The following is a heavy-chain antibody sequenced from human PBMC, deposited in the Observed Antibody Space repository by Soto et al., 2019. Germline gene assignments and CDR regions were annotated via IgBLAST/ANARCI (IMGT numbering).Heavy chain of an antibody. Sequence: PGGSLRLSCAASGFTFSSYAMSWVRQSPGKGLEWVSAISGSGGSTYYADSVRGRFTISRDNSKNTLYLQMNSLRAEDTAVYYCAKVPDYDILTVYFDYWGQGTLVTVSS. CDR2: ISGSGGST. CDR1: GFTFSSYA. V-gene: IGHV3-23*01. J-gene: IGHJ4*02. CDR3: AKVPDYDILTVYFDY. D-gene: IGHD3-9*01.